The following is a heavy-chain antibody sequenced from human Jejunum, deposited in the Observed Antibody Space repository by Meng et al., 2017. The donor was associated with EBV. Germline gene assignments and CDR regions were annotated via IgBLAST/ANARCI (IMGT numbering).Heavy chain of an antibody. CDR3: ARGAYFDY. Sequence: QLHLQESGSGLGKPSEPPSLTCAVSGGSISSGGYSWHWIRQPPGKGLQWIGYIYYSGSAFYNPSLKSRVTLSVDRSKNQFSLNLSSVTAADTAVYYCARGAYFDYWGQGTLVTVSS. CDR1: GGSISSGGYS. V-gene: IGHV4-30-2*01. J-gene: IGHJ4*02. CDR2: IYYSGSA.